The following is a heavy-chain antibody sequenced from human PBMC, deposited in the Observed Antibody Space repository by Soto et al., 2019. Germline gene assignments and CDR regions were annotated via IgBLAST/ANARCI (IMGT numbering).Heavy chain of an antibody. V-gene: IGHV1-3*01. CDR1: GYTFKSYA. D-gene: IGHD6-19*01. CDR2: INAGNGNT. CDR3: ARAVAVPADFDY. Sequence: ASVKVSCKASGYTFKSYAMHWVRQAPGQRLEWMGWINAGNGNTKYSQKLQDRVNITRDTSASAAYMELSSLSSEDTAVYYCARAVAVPADFDYWGQGTLVTVSS. J-gene: IGHJ4*02.